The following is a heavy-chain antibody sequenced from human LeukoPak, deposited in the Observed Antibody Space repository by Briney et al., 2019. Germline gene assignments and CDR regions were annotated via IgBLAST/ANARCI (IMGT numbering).Heavy chain of an antibody. CDR1: GFTFSSYS. CDR3: AKSRRAASGLFDY. Sequence: GGSLRLSCAASGFTFSSYSMSWVRQAPGKGLEWVSVIYVGGDTYYTDSVKGRFTISRDNSNNTLYLQMNSLRAEDTAVYYCAKSRRAASGLFDYWGQGTLVTVSS. CDR2: IYVGGDT. D-gene: IGHD6-13*01. V-gene: IGHV3-53*01. J-gene: IGHJ4*02.